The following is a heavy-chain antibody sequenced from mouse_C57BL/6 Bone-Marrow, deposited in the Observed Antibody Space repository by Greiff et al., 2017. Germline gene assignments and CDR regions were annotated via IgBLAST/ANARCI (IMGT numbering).Heavy chain of an antibody. V-gene: IGHV1-81*01. Sequence: VQLQESGAELARPGASVKLSCKASGYTFTSYGISWVKQRTGQGLEWIGEIYPRSGNTYYNEKFKGKATLTADKSSSTAYMELRSLTSEDSAVYFCARWDYYGSSYGRYFDGWGTGTTVTVSS. CDR3: ARWDYYGSSYGRYFDG. D-gene: IGHD1-1*01. CDR2: IYPRSGNT. CDR1: GYTFTSYG. J-gene: IGHJ1*03.